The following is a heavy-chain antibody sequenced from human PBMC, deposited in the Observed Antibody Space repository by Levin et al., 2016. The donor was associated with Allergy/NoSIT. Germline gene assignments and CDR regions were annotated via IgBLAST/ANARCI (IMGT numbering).Heavy chain of an antibody. CDR3: VKIWFGESIKSKYYFDY. J-gene: IGHJ4*02. D-gene: IGHD3-10*01. V-gene: IGHV3-64D*06. Sequence: GESLKISCSASGFTFSSYAMHWVRQAPGKGLEYVSAISSNGGSTYYADSVKGRFTISRDNSKNTLYLQMSSLRAEDTAVYYCVKIWFGESIKSKYYFDYWGQGTLVTVSS. CDR2: ISSNGGST. CDR1: GFTFSSYA.